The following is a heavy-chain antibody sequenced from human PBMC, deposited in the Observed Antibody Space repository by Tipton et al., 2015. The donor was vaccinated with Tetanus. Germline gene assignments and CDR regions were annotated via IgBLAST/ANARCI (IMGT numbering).Heavy chain of an antibody. Sequence: TLSLTCTVSGGSISSYYWSWIRQPPGKGPEWIGQIHSSGSTNYIPSLKSRVTISLDTSKNQFSLRLTSVTAADTAVYYCARDIEEAGATKYFDYWGQGTLVTVSS. CDR1: GGSISSYY. J-gene: IGHJ4*02. CDR3: ARDIEEAGATKYFDY. D-gene: IGHD1-26*01. V-gene: IGHV4-59*01. CDR2: IHSSGST.